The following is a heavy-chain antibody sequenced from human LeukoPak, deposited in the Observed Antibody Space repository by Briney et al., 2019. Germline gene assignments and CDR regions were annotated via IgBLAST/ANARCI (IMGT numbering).Heavy chain of an antibody. CDR1: GFTFSSYS. D-gene: IGHD2-21*01. J-gene: IGHJ4*02. CDR2: ISSSSSYI. CDR3: APEYCGGDCSLE. Sequence: PGGSLRLSCAASGFTFSSYSMNWVRQAPGKGLEWVSSISSSSSYIYYADSVKGRFTISRDNAKNSLYLQMNSLRAEDTAVYYCAPEYCGGDCSLEWGQGTLVTVSS. V-gene: IGHV3-21*01.